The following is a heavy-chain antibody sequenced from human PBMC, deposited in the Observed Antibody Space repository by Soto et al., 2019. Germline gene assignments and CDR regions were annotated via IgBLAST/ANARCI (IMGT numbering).Heavy chain of an antibody. D-gene: IGHD2-15*01. CDR3: VKQAHGLDGVAFDY. J-gene: IGHJ4*02. CDR2: VSTSGRST. V-gene: IGHV3-64D*06. CDR1: GFIFSEST. Sequence: PGGSLRLSCSASGFIFSESTIYWVRQVPGKGLEAISAVSTSGRSTYYAGSVKDRFTISRDNSKNTLFLQMGSLRPEDTAIYYCVKQAHGLDGVAFDYWGQGTQVTVSS.